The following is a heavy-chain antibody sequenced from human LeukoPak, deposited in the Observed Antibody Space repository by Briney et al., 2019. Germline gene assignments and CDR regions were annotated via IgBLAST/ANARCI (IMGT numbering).Heavy chain of an antibody. Sequence: GGSLRLSCAASGFTFSSYAMSWVRQAPGKGLEWVSAISGSGGSTYYADSVEGRFTISRDNSKNTLYLQMNSLRAEDTAIYYRAKDALISYRGAWSQSDYWGQGTLVTVSS. V-gene: IGHV3-23*01. CDR2: ISGSGGST. J-gene: IGHJ4*02. CDR1: GFTFSSYA. D-gene: IGHD2/OR15-2a*01. CDR3: AKDALISYRGAWSQSDY.